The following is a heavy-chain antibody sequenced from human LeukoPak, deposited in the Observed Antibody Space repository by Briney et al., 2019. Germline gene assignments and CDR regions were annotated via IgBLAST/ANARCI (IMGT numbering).Heavy chain of an antibody. J-gene: IGHJ4*02. CDR2: INSNSGAT. Sequence: ASVKVSCRASGYTFTGYFMHWVRQAPGQGLEWMGWINSNSGATNYAQNFQGRVTMTRDTSISTAYIELSGLRSDDTAVYCCARTSGFDYWGQGTLVTVSS. D-gene: IGHD6-19*01. CDR1: GYTFTGYF. V-gene: IGHV1-2*02. CDR3: ARTSGFDY.